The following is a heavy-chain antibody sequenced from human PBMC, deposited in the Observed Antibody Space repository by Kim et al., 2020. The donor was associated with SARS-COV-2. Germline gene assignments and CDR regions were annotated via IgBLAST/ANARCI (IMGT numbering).Heavy chain of an antibody. J-gene: IGHJ4*02. CDR3: AKPNGGLGILAFRGLD. CDR2: ISGSGGST. V-gene: IGHV3-23*01. Sequence: GGSLRLSCAASGFTFSSYAMSWVRQAPGKGLEWVSAISGSGGSTYYADSVKGRFTISRDNSKNTLYLQMNSLRAEDTAVYYCAKPNGGLGILAFRGLDWGQGTLVTVSS. CDR1: GFTFSSYA. D-gene: IGHD7-27*01.